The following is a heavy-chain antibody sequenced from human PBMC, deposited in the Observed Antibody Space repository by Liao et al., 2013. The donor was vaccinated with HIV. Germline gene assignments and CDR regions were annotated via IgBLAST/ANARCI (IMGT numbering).Heavy chain of an antibody. J-gene: IGHJ5*02. D-gene: IGHD3-3*01. CDR1: GGSINTDY. CDR2: TSTRGKT. Sequence: QVQLQESGPGLVKPSETLSLTCTVSGGSINTDYWTWIRQPAGKGLQWIGRTSTRGKTVYNPSLKSRVTISLDTSKNQFSLKLSSVTAADTAVYYCARTDQYYDFWNGYENWFDPWGQGTLVTVSS. CDR3: ARTDQYYDFWNGYENWFDP. V-gene: IGHV4-4*07.